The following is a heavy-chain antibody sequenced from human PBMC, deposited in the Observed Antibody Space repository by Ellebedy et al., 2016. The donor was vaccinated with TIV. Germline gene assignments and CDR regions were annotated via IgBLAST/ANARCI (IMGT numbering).Heavy chain of an antibody. CDR1: GGSISSDY. CDR2: IYSSGHT. CDR3: AGGFHDSWEVLKD. J-gene: IGHJ4*02. Sequence: SETLSLXCTVSGGSISSDYWSWIRQPAGKRLEWIGRIYSSGHTNYNPSLRSRVTMSVDTSKNQFSLNLNSLTAADTAVYYCAGGFHDSWEVLKDWGQGTLVTVSS. V-gene: IGHV4-4*07. D-gene: IGHD3-3*01.